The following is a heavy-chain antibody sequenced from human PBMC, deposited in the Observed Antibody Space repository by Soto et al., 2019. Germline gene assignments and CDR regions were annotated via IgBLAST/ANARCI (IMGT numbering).Heavy chain of an antibody. Sequence: QLQLQESGPGLVKPSETLSLTCTVSGGSISSSSYYWGWIRQPPGKGLEWIGSIYYSGSTYYNPSLKSRVTISVDTSKNQFSLKLSSVTAADTAVYYCARHKTSGSTSPFAYWGQGTLVTVSS. V-gene: IGHV4-39*01. CDR1: GGSISSSSYY. CDR2: IYYSGST. D-gene: IGHD2-2*01. J-gene: IGHJ4*02. CDR3: ARHKTSGSTSPFAY.